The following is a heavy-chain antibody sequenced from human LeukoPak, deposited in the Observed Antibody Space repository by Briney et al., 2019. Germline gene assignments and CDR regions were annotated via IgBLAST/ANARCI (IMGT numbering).Heavy chain of an antibody. CDR2: INPNSGGT. V-gene: IGHV1-2*02. Sequence: ASVKVSCKASGYTFTGYYMHWVRQAPGQGLEWMGWINPNSGGTNYAQKFQGRVTMTRDTSISTAYMELSRLRSDDTAVYYCARGPYFGSSSWYLNWFDPWGQGTLVTVSS. J-gene: IGHJ5*02. CDR3: ARGPYFGSSSWYLNWFDP. CDR1: GYTFTGYY. D-gene: IGHD6-13*01.